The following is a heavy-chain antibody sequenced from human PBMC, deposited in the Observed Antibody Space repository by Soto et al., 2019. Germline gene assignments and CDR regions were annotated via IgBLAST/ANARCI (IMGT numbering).Heavy chain of an antibody. Sequence: QVQLQESGPGLVKPSGTLSLTCAVSGGSISSSNWWSWVRQPPGKGLEWIGEIYHSGSTNYNPSLKSRVTMSLDKPKNQFSLNLSSVTAVDTAVYYCARGVGSSAWSVYWGQGTLVTVS. CDR1: GGSISSSNW. CDR2: IYHSGST. CDR3: ARGVGSSAWSVY. V-gene: IGHV4-4*02. J-gene: IGHJ4*02. D-gene: IGHD6-19*01.